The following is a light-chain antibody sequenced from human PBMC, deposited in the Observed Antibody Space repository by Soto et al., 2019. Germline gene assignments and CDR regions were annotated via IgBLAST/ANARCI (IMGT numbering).Light chain of an antibody. J-gene: IGKJ1*01. CDR3: QQYNSYSPT. V-gene: IGKV1-5*03. CDR1: QSISVW. CDR2: KAS. Sequence: DIQMTQSPSTLSASVGDRVTITCRASQSISVWLDWYQQKAGKAPNLLIYKASRLESGVPSRFSGSGSETEFTLTISGLLPGDSATYYCQQYNSYSPTFGQGTKVEVK.